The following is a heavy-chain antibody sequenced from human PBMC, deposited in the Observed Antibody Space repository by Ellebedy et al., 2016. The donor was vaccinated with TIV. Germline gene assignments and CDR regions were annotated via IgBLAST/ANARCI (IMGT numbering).Heavy chain of an antibody. CDR1: GGSFSGYY. V-gene: IGHV4-34*01. CDR2: INHSGNT. CDR3: ASKPGVWRSIAARGFDY. D-gene: IGHD6-6*01. J-gene: IGHJ4*02. Sequence: MPSETLSLTCTVYGGSFSGYYWSWIRQPPGKGLEWIGEINHSGNTNYNPSLKSRVTISVDTSRNQFSLKVTSVTAADTAMYYCASKPGVWRSIAARGFDYWGQGTLVTVSS.